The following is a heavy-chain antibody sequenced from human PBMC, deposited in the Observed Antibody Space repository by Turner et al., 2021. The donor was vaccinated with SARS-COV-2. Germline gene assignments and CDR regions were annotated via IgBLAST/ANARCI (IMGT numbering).Heavy chain of an antibody. CDR1: GFTFSSYD. CDR2: ISGSGGST. CDR3: AKDQFLRYYDSSGYLNWFDP. D-gene: IGHD3-22*01. J-gene: IGHJ5*02. Sequence: EVQLLESGGGLVQPGGSLRLSCAASGFTFSSYDMSWVRQAPGKWLEWVSAISGSGGSTYYADSVKGRFTISRDNSKNTLYLQMNSLRAEDTAVYYCAKDQFLRYYDSSGYLNWFDPWGQGTLVTVSS. V-gene: IGHV3-23*01.